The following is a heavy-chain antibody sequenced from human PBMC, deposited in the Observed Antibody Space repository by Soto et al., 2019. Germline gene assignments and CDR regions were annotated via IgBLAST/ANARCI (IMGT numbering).Heavy chain of an antibody. J-gene: IGHJ6*03. CDR3: AILDGYYHYMDD. D-gene: IGHD6-13*01. V-gene: IGHV4-59*08. CDR2: IYYSGST. Sequence: QVQLQESGPGLVKPSETLSLTCTVSGGSISSYYWTWIRQPPGKGLEWIGYIYYSGSTNYNPSLKSLVTISVATSKTQFSLKLSSVTAADTAVYYCAILDGYYHYMDDWGKGTTVTVSS. CDR1: GGSISSYY.